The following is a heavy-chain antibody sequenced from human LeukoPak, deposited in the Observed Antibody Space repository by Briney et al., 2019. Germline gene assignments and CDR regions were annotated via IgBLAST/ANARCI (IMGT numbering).Heavy chain of an antibody. Sequence: PGGSLRLSCAASGFTFSSYSMNWVRQAPGKGLEWVSYITSSSSIIYYGDSVKGRFTVSRDNAKNSLYLQMNSLRAEDTAVYYCARVTSSSSDYWGQGTLVTVSS. J-gene: IGHJ4*02. D-gene: IGHD6-6*01. V-gene: IGHV3-48*01. CDR3: ARVTSSSSDY. CDR2: ITSSSSII. CDR1: GFTFSSYS.